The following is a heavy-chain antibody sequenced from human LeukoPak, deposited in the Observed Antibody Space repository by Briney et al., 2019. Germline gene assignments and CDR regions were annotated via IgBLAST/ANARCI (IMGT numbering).Heavy chain of an antibody. CDR1: GISISSYY. J-gene: IGHJ4*02. CDR2: ISNSAIT. Sequence: SETLSLTCTVSGISISSYYWTWIRQPPGKGLECIRFISNSAITDYNPSLKSRVTISIDTSKNQFSLKLNSVAAADTGVYYCARVGYYGSGSYYWDYFEYWGQGTLVTVSS. D-gene: IGHD3-10*01. CDR3: ARVGYYGSGSYYWDYFEY. V-gene: IGHV4-59*01.